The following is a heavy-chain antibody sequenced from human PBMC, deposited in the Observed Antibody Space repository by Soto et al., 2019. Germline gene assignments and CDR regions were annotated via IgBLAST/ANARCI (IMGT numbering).Heavy chain of an antibody. Sequence: GGSLRLSCAASGFTFSSYSMNWVRQAPGKGLEWVSSISSSSSYIYYADSVKGRFTISRDNAKNSLYLQMNSLRAEDTAVYYCAREQGYDSSGYYLVHAFDIWGQGTMVTVSS. J-gene: IGHJ3*02. CDR2: ISSSSSYI. CDR1: GFTFSSYS. CDR3: AREQGYDSSGYYLVHAFDI. D-gene: IGHD3-22*01. V-gene: IGHV3-21*01.